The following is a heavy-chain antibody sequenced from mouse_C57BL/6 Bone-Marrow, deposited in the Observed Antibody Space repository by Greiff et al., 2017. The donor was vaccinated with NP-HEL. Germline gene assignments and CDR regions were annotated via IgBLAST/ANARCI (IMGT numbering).Heavy chain of an antibody. CDR2: ISDGGSYT. J-gene: IGHJ2*01. CDR3: ARGDYDQRYYFDY. D-gene: IGHD2-4*01. V-gene: IGHV5-4*01. Sequence: EVQGVESGGGLVKPGGSLKLSCAASGFTFSSYAMSWVRQTPEKRLEWVATISDGGSYTYYPDNVKGRFTISRDNAKNNLYLQMSHLKSEDTAMYYCARGDYDQRYYFDYWGQGTTLTVSS. CDR1: GFTFSSYA.